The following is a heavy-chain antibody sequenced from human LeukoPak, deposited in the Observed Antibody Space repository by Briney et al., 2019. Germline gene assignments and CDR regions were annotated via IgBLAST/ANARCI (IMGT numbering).Heavy chain of an antibody. J-gene: IGHJ6*02. CDR2: IYYSGST. D-gene: IGHD2-15*01. CDR3: ARERVVVVAATHYYYGMDV. CDR1: GGSISSTNWW. Sequence: SETLSLTCAVSGGSISSTNWWWSWVRQPPGKGLEWIGYIYYSGSTYYNPSLKSRVTISVDTSKNQFSLKLSSVTAADTAVYYCARERVVVVAATHYYYGMDVWGQGTTVTVSS. V-gene: IGHV4-30-4*01.